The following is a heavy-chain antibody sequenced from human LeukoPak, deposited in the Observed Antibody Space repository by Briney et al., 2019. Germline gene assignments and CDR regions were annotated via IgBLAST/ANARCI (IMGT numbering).Heavy chain of an antibody. CDR2: INPDGGNT. CDR3: ARVHQYLDIAFDY. D-gene: IGHD2-2*03. Sequence: ASVKVSCKASVYTFTNSYIHWVRQAPGQVLEWMGLINPDGGNTNYAQNFQGRVTLTRDTSTSTVYMELISLRSEETAVYYRARVHQYLDIAFDYWGQGTLVTVSS. V-gene: IGHV1-46*01. J-gene: IGHJ4*02. CDR1: VYTFTNSY.